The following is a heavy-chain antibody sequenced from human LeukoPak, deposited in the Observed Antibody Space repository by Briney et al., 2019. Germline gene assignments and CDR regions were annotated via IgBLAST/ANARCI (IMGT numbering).Heavy chain of an antibody. CDR3: ARLWDSTGLYFYYHMDI. J-gene: IGHJ6*03. CDR2: YHIGNT. Sequence: SSETLSLTCTVSGVSIRVDTYYWGWIRQPPGKGLEWIGNYHIGNTYYNPSLKSRVTISEDTSKNQFSLRVNSVTAADTAVYYCARLWDSTGLYFYYHMDIWGEGTTVTVSS. CDR1: GVSIRVDTYY. V-gene: IGHV4-39*01. D-gene: IGHD6-19*01.